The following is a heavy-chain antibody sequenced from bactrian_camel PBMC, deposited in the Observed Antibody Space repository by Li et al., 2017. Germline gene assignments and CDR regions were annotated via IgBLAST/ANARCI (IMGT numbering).Heavy chain of an antibody. CDR3: AADPREWVVAPEKTLFAH. CDR1: GYNYRTVR. V-gene: IGHV3S53*01. Sequence: QVQLVESGGGSVQAGGSLRLSCAASGYNYRTVRMGWFRQTPGKEREGVAGIASDGSTTYASSVKGRFTISRDNAKNTLYLQMNSLKPEDTAMYYCAADPREWVVAPEKTLFAHWGQGTQVTVS. D-gene: IGHD3*01. CDR2: IASDGST. J-gene: IGHJ4*01.